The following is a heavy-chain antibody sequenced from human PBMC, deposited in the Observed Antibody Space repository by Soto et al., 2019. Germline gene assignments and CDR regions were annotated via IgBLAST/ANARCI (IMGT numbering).Heavy chain of an antibody. D-gene: IGHD2-15*01. CDR2: INPSGNRT. J-gene: IGHJ3*02. CDR1: GYTFTSYY. Sequence: GASVKVSCKASGYTFTSYYMHWVRQTPGQGLERKGKINPSGNRTSYAQKFQGRVTMTRDTSTSTVYMELSSLRSEDTVVYFCAIAYCRGGSGYSVLAFDIWGQGTMVTVSS. CDR3: AIAYCRGGSGYSVLAFDI. V-gene: IGHV1-46*01.